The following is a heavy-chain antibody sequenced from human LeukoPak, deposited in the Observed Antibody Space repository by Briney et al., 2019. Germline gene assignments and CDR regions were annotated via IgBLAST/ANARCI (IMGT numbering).Heavy chain of an antibody. CDR2: ISYSGST. Sequence: SETLSLTCTVSGGSMSSGGYYWSWIRQHPGEGLEWIGYISYSGSTYYKSSLRSRVIMSVDTSKNQFSLKLSSVTAADTAVYYCARQQCNGGSCYSRAIWFDPWGQGTLVTVSS. CDR1: GGSMSSGGYY. V-gene: IGHV4-31*03. J-gene: IGHJ5*02. D-gene: IGHD2-15*01. CDR3: ARQQCNGGSCYSRAIWFDP.